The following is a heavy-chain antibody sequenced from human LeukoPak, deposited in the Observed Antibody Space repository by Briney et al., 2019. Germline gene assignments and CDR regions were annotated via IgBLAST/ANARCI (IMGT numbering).Heavy chain of an antibody. CDR2: IKGDGIST. CDR1: GFDFSSNW. Sequence: GGSLRLSCAASGFDFSSNWMHWVRHAPGQGLVWVSRIKGDGISTSYADSVKGRFTISRDIAKNTLYLQMNSLRAEDTALYYCAKDYIAVAGSALDYWGQGTLVTVSS. V-gene: IGHV3-74*01. D-gene: IGHD6-19*01. J-gene: IGHJ4*02. CDR3: AKDYIAVAGSALDY.